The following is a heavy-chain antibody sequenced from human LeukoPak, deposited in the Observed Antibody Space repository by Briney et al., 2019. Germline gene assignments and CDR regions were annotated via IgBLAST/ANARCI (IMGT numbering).Heavy chain of an antibody. CDR3: TRRTTVVTLGVGGGFDY. Sequence: GGSLRLSCTASGFTFGDYAMSWVRQAPGKGLEWVGFIRSKAYGGTTEYDASVKGIFTISRDDSKSIAYLQMNTLKTEDTAVYYCTRRTTVVTLGVGGGFDYWGQGTLVTVSS. J-gene: IGHJ4*02. CDR2: IRSKAYGGTT. V-gene: IGHV3-49*04. CDR1: GFTFGDYA. D-gene: IGHD4-23*01.